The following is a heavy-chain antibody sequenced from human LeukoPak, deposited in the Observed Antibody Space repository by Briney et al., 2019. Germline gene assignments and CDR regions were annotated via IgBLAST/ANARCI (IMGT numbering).Heavy chain of an antibody. CDR3: ATVVTDTPVDY. J-gene: IGHJ4*02. Sequence: GGSLRLSCAASGFTFSSYGMHWVRQAPGKGLEWVAVIWYDGSNKFHADSVKGRFTISRDNSKNTLYLQMHSLRAEDTAVYYCATVVTDTPVDYWGQGTLVTVSS. V-gene: IGHV3-33*01. D-gene: IGHD2-15*01. CDR1: GFTFSSYG. CDR2: IWYDGSNK.